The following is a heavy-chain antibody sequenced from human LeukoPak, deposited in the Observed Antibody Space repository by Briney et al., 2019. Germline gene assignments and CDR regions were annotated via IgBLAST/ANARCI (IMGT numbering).Heavy chain of an antibody. CDR3: AKAYTRSWYAAFDI. V-gene: IGHV3-23*01. CDR2: ISGSGGST. J-gene: IGHJ3*02. D-gene: IGHD6-13*01. CDR1: GFTFSSYA. Sequence: PGGSLRLSCAASGFTFSSYAMSWVRQAPGKGLEWVSAISGSGGSTYYADSVKGRFTISRDNSKNTVYLQMNSLRGDGTAIYYCAKAYTRSWYAAFDIWGQGTMVTISS.